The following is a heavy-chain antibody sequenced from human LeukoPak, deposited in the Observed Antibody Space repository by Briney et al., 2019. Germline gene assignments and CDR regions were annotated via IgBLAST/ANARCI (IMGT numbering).Heavy chain of an antibody. V-gene: IGHV3-53*01. CDR1: GFTVSSNY. D-gene: IGHD3-22*01. CDR2: IYSGSNT. CDR3: AKGPRPGSSGYPNLDH. J-gene: IGHJ4*02. Sequence: QSGGSLRLSCAASGFTVSSNYMNWVRQAPGKGLEWVSLIYSGSNTNYADSVKGRFTISRDSSKNTLYLQMNSLRVEDTAVYYCAKGPRPGSSGYPNLDHWGQGTLVTVSS.